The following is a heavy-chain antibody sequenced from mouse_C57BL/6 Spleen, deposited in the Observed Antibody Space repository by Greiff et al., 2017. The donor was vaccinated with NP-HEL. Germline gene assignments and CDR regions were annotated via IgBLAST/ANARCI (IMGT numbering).Heavy chain of an antibody. CDR2: INPNNGGT. Sequence: EVQLQQSGPELVKPGASVKIPCKASGYTFTDYNMDWVKQSHGKSLEWIGDINPNNGGTIYNQKFKGKATLTVDKSSSTAYMELRSLTSEDTAVYYCARSPFYGSSYFFAYWGQGTLVTVSA. D-gene: IGHD1-1*01. CDR1: GYTFTDYN. CDR3: ARSPFYGSSYFFAY. V-gene: IGHV1-18*01. J-gene: IGHJ3*01.